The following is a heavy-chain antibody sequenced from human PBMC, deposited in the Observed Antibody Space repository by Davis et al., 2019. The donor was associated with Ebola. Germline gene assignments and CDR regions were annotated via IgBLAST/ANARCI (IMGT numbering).Heavy chain of an antibody. CDR3: ARDDWGLQSFDP. CDR2: IWYDGSNK. Sequence: GESLKISCAASGFTFSSYGMHWVRQAPGKGLEWVAVIWYDGSNKHYADSVKGRFTISRDNSKNTLYLQMNSLRAEDTAVYCCARDDWGLQSFDPWGQGTLVTVSS. V-gene: IGHV3-33*01. J-gene: IGHJ5*02. D-gene: IGHD5-24*01. CDR1: GFTFSSYG.